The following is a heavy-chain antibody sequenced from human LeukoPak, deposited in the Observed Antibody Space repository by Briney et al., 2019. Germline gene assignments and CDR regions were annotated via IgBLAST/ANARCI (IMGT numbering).Heavy chain of an antibody. CDR2: IDYSGST. D-gene: IGHD2-2*02. Sequence: PSETLSLTCTVSGDSNTNSIYYWGWIRQPPGKGLEWIGSIDYSGSTYYNPSLKSRVTISVDTSKNQFSLKLSSVTAADTAVYYCARAYCSSTSCYRGPFDYWGQGTLVTVSS. V-gene: IGHV4-39*01. CDR1: GDSNTNSIYY. J-gene: IGHJ4*02. CDR3: ARAYCSSTSCYRGPFDY.